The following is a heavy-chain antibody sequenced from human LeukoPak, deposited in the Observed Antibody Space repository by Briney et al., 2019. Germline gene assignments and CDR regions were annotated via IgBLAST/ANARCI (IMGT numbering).Heavy chain of an antibody. Sequence: SETLSLTCTVSGGSISSYSWSWIRQPPGKGLEWIGEVYYSGSTHYNPSLKSRLTISVDTSKNQFSLRLRSVTAADTAMYYCARELDGDGGWFDPWGQGTLVTVSS. CDR2: VYYSGST. CDR1: GGSISSYS. CDR3: ARELDGDGGWFDP. V-gene: IGHV4-59*01. D-gene: IGHD5-24*01. J-gene: IGHJ5*02.